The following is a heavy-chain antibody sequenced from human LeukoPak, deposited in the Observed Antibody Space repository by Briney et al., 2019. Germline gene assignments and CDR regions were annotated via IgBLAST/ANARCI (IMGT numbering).Heavy chain of an antibody. Sequence: GASVKVSCKASGYTFTGYYMHWVRQAPGQGLEWMGRINPNSGDTNYAQKFQGRVTVTRDTSISTAYMELSRLRFDDTAVYYCARVDSRHRRHNMNVWGKGTTVTVSS. V-gene: IGHV1-2*06. CDR3: ARVDSRHRRHNMNV. J-gene: IGHJ6*03. D-gene: IGHD6-6*01. CDR2: INPNSGDT. CDR1: GYTFTGYY.